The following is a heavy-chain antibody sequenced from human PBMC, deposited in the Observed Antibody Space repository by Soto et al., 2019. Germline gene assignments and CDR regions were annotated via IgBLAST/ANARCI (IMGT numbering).Heavy chain of an antibody. D-gene: IGHD2-2*03. CDR3: VRDWIQRFDY. V-gene: IGHV1-69*13. J-gene: IGHJ4*02. CDR1: GVTFRSYA. CDR2: IIPIFGTA. Sequence: GASVKVSCKSSGVTFRSYAINWVRQAPGHGLEWMGGIIPIFGTANYAQKFQGRVTITADESTSTAYMELSSLRSEDTAVYYCVRDWIQRFDYWGQGTLVTVSS.